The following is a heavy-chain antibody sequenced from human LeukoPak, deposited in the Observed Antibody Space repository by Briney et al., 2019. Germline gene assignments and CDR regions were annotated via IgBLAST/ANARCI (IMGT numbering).Heavy chain of an antibody. V-gene: IGHV3-74*01. Sequence: GGSLRLSCAASGFTFSSYWMHWVRQAPGKGLVWVSRINSDGSSTSYADSVKGRFTISRDNAKNTLYLQMNSLRAEDAAVYYCAREPPATSPFDYWSQGSLVTVSS. CDR3: AREPPATSPFDY. J-gene: IGHJ4*02. D-gene: IGHD6-25*01. CDR1: GFTFSSYW. CDR2: INSDGSST.